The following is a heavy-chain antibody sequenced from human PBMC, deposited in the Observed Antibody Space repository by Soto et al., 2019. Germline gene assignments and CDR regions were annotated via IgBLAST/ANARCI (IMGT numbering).Heavy chain of an antibody. Sequence: QLQLQESGPGLVKPSETLSLTCTVSGGSISSSSYYWGWIRQPPGKGLEWMGSIYYSGSTYYNPSLKSRLTISVDTSKNQFSLKLSSVTAADTAVYYCARQGAIRGGYDSKTFDYGGQGTLVTFAS. CDR1: GGSISSSSYY. V-gene: IGHV4-39*01. CDR3: ARQGAIRGGYDSKTFDY. CDR2: IYYSGST. D-gene: IGHD5-12*01. J-gene: IGHJ4*02.